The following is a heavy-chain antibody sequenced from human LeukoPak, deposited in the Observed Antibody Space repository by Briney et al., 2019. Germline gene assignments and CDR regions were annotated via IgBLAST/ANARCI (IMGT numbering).Heavy chain of an antibody. D-gene: IGHD2-2*01. CDR2: ISGSGGST. Sequence: GASLRLSCAASGFTFSSYAMSWVRQAPGKGLEWVSAISGSGGSTYYADSVKGRFTISRDNSKNTLYLQMNSLRAEDMAVYYCAKDRIVVVPAASWFDPWGQGTLVTVSS. J-gene: IGHJ5*02. CDR3: AKDRIVVVPAASWFDP. CDR1: GFTFSSYA. V-gene: IGHV3-23*01.